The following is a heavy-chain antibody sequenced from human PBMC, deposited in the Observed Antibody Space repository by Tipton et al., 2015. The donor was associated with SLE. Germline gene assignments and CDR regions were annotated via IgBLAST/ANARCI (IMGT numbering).Heavy chain of an antibody. J-gene: IGHJ6*02. CDR1: GFTFSSYW. V-gene: IGHV3-7*04. Sequence: SLRLSCADSGFTFSSYWMSWVRQAPGKGLEWVANIMQDGSEKYYVDSVKGRFTISRDNAKNSLYLQMNSLRAEDTAVYYWGRGGAAAGAYYYYGMDVWGQVTMVTVSS. CDR2: IMQDGSEK. D-gene: IGHD6-13*01. CDR3: GRGGAAAGAYYYYGMDV.